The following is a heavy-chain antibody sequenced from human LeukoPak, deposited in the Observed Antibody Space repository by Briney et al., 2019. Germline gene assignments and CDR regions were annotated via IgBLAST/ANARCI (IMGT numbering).Heavy chain of an antibody. D-gene: IGHD5-12*01. J-gene: IGHJ4*02. CDR2: TSGSGVNS. Sequence: GGSLRLSCAASGFTLRSYDMSWVRQAPGKGLEWVAATSGSGVNSYYADSVRGRFTISRDNSQNTLYLQMDSLRAEDSALYYCAKEYSGYDFDHWGQGTLVTVSP. V-gene: IGHV3-23*01. CDR1: GFTLRSYD. CDR3: AKEYSGYDFDH.